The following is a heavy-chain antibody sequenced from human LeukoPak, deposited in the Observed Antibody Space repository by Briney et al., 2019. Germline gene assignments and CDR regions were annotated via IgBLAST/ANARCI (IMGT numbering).Heavy chain of an antibody. D-gene: IGHD3-10*01. Sequence: SQTLSLTCTVSGGSISSGGYYWSWIRQHPGKGLEWIGYIYYSGSTYYNPSLKSRVTISVDKSKNQFSLKLSSVTAADTAVYYCARDATNYYGSSHYFDYWGQGTLVTVSS. J-gene: IGHJ4*02. CDR2: IYYSGST. CDR3: ARDATNYYGSSHYFDY. V-gene: IGHV4-31*03. CDR1: GGSISSGGYY.